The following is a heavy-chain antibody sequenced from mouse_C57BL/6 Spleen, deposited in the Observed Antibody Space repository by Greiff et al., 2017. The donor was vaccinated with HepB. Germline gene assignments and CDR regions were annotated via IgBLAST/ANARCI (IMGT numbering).Heavy chain of an antibody. V-gene: IGHV5-6*01. CDR2: ISSGGSYT. CDR3: AREGDYGGAWFAY. CDR1: GFTFSSYG. J-gene: IGHJ3*01. Sequence: EVKVVESGGDLVKPGGSLKLSCAASGFTFSSYGMSWVRQTPDKRLEWVATISSGGSYTYYPDSVKGRFTISRDNAKNTLYLQMSSLKSEDTAMYYCAREGDYGGAWFAYWGQGTLVTVSA. D-gene: IGHD2-4*01.